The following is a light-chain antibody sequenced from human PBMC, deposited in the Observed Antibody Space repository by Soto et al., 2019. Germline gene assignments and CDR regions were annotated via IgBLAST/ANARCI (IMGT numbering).Light chain of an antibody. Sequence: EMVMTQSPATLSVSPLEIVTLSCMASQSVSSRLAWYHQKPGQSPRLLIYGASTRATGIPARFSGSGSGTDFTLTISCLQSEDFATYYCQQYYSYPRTFGQGTKVDIK. J-gene: IGKJ1*01. V-gene: IGKV3-15*01. CDR3: QQYYSYPRT. CDR2: GAS. CDR1: QSVSSR.